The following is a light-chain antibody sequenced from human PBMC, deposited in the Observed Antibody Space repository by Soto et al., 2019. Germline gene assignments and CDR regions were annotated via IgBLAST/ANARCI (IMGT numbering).Light chain of an antibody. Sequence: QSVLTQPASVSGSPGQSITISCTGTSSDVGSYNLVSWYQQHPGKAPKLMIYEGSKRPSGVSNRFSGSKSGNTASLTISGLQAEDEADYYCCSYAGSSTPYVFGTGTKGT. CDR3: CSYAGSSTPYV. V-gene: IGLV2-23*01. CDR2: EGS. J-gene: IGLJ1*01. CDR1: SSDVGSYNL.